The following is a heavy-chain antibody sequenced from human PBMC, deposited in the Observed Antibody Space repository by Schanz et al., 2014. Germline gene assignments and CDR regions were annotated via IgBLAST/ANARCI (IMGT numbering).Heavy chain of an antibody. D-gene: IGHD3-22*01. CDR3: ANSGSPHIYDSTGYFDH. Sequence: QVQLVQSGAEVKKPGSSVKVSCKASGGTFSSYAFAWVRQAPGQGLEWMGGFIPIFGTITYAQKFQGRVTITADESTSTTDMVLSSLRSEDTAVYYCANSGSPHIYDSTGYFDHWGQGTLVTVSS. CDR1: GGTFSSYA. J-gene: IGHJ5*02. V-gene: IGHV1-69*12. CDR2: FIPIFGTI.